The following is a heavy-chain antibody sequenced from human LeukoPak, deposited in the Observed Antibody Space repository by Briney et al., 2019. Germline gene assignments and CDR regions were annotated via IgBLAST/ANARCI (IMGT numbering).Heavy chain of an antibody. Sequence: ASVKVFCKASGYTFTGYYMHWVRQAPGQGLEWMGWINPNSGGTNYAQKFQGRVTMTRDTSISTAYMELNRLRSDDTAVYYCARLAGYSSSLFDYWGQGTLVTVSS. CDR1: GYTFTGYY. J-gene: IGHJ4*02. CDR3: ARLAGYSSSLFDY. V-gene: IGHV1-2*02. D-gene: IGHD6-13*01. CDR2: INPNSGGT.